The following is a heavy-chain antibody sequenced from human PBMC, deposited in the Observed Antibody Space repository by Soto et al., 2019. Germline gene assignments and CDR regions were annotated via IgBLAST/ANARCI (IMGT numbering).Heavy chain of an antibody. CDR1: GFTFSSYA. Sequence: GGSLRLSCAASGFTFSSYAMHWVRQAPGKGLEWVANIKQDGSEKYYVDSVKGRFTISRDNAKNLLYLQMNSLRAEDTAVYYCARVGSGYYDFWSGYYGYWGQGIMVTVSS. CDR3: ARVGSGYYDFWSGYYGY. CDR2: IKQDGSEK. J-gene: IGHJ4*02. D-gene: IGHD3-3*01. V-gene: IGHV3-7*01.